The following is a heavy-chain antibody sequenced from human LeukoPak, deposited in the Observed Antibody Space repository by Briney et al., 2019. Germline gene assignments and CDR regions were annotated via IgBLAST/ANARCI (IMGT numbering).Heavy chain of an antibody. V-gene: IGHV4-4*07. J-gene: IGHJ4*02. CDR2: IYTSGST. Sequence: PSETLSLTCTVSGGSISSYYWSWIRQPAGKGLEWIGRIYTSGSTNYNPSLKSRVTMSVDTSKSQFYLKLSSVTAADTAVYYCARVAYCGSGCYSFDYWGQGTLVTVSS. CDR3: ARVAYCGSGCYSFDY. D-gene: IGHD2-21*02. CDR1: GGSISSYY.